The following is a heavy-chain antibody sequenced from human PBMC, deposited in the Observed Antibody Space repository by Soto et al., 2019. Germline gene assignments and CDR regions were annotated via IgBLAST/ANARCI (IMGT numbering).Heavy chain of an antibody. D-gene: IGHD2-15*01. CDR1: GYTFTNYG. J-gene: IGHJ4*02. CDR3: ATKGGRNNPLGY. V-gene: IGHV1-18*01. CDR2: ISAYNGHT. Sequence: QVQLVQSGPEVKKPGASVKVSCKASGYTFTNYGFNWVRQAPGQGLEWMGWISAYNGHTKYSQILQGRVTMTTDTTTGTHDMELRILTLGDTGVYYCATKGGRNNPLGYWGPGTLVTVSS.